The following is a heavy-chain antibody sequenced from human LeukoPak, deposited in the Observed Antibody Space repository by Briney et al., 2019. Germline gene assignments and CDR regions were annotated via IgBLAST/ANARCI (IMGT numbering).Heavy chain of an antibody. CDR1: GFTVSSNY. CDR3: AKDSRGYSYGYEDY. CDR2: IYSGGST. Sequence: GGSLRLSYAASGFTVSSNYMSWVRQAPGKGLEWVSVIYSGGSTYYADSVKGRFTISRDNSKNTLYLQMNSLRAEDTAVYYCAKDSRGYSYGYEDYWGQGTLVTVSS. J-gene: IGHJ4*02. D-gene: IGHD5-18*01. V-gene: IGHV3-53*01.